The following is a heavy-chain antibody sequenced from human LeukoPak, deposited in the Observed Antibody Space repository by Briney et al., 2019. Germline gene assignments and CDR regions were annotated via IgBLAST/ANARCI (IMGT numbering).Heavy chain of an antibody. CDR3: ARHLNVRNSPTNWFDP. J-gene: IGHJ5*02. CDR2: IYYSGST. D-gene: IGHD2/OR15-2a*01. CDR1: GGSISSYY. V-gene: IGHV4-59*08. Sequence: SETLSLTCTVSGGSISSYYWSWIRQPPGKGLEWIGYIYYSGSTNYNPSLKSRVTISVDTSKNQFSLKPSSVTAADTAVYYCARHLNVRNSPTNWFDPWGQGTLVTVSS.